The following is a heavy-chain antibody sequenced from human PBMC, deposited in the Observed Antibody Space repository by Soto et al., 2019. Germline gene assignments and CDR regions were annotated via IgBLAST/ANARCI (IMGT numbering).Heavy chain of an antibody. CDR2: IDPSDSYT. CDR1: GYTFTNNW. J-gene: IGHJ4*02. CDR3: ARGPPLDSGEMFVSWG. Sequence: PGESLKISCQGSGYTFTNNWINWVRQMPGRGLEWVGRIDPSDSYTNYSPSFQGRVSISADKSINTAYLQWSSLEASDTATYYCARGPPLDSGEMFVSWGWGQGTLVTVSS. V-gene: IGHV5-10-1*01. D-gene: IGHD3-10*02.